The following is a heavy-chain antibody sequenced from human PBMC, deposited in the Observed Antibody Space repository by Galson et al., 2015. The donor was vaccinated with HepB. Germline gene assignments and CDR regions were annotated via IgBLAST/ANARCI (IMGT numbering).Heavy chain of an antibody. D-gene: IGHD3-10*01. V-gene: IGHV1-2*06. CDR2: INPNSGGT. CDR1: GYTFTGYY. Sequence: SVKVSCTASGYTFTGYYMHWVRQAPGQGLEWVGRINPNSGGTNHAQKFQGRVTMTSDTSISTAYMELSRLRSDDTAVFYCARDLGTVYGSGSYYLDYWGQGTLVTVSS. CDR3: ARDLGTVYGSGSYYLDY. J-gene: IGHJ4*02.